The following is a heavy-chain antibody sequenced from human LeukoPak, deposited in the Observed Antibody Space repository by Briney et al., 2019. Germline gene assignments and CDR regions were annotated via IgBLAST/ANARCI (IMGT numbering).Heavy chain of an antibody. V-gene: IGHV3-7*01. D-gene: IGHD6-19*01. CDR1: GFPLSSYA. Sequence: GGSLRLSCAVSGFPLSSYAMSRVRQAPGKGLEWVANIKQDGSEKYYVDSVKGRFTISRDNAKNSLYLQMNSLRAEDTAVYYCARGFRGWYAEGFDYWGQGTVVTVSS. CDR2: IKQDGSEK. CDR3: ARGFRGWYAEGFDY. J-gene: IGHJ4*02.